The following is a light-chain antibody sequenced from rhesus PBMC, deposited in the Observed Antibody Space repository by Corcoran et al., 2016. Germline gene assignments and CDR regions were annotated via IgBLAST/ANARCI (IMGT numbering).Light chain of an antibody. V-gene: IGKV1-21*01. J-gene: IGKJ3*01. CDR1: QGISGW. Sequence: DIQMTQSPSSLSASVGDRVTITCRASQGISGWLAWYQQKPGKAPKLLIDKAVRLQSGGPSRFSGNGSWTDFTLTISALQPEDFATYYCLQNNSYPFTFGPGTKLDIK. CDR2: KAV. CDR3: LQNNSYPFT.